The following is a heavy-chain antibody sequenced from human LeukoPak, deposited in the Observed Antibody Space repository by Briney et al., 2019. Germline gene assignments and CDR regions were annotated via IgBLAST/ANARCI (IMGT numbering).Heavy chain of an antibody. V-gene: IGHV4-38-2*02. Sequence: SETLSLTCTVSGYSITSGYYWGWIRQPPGKGLEWIGSIYHSGNTYYNPSLKSRVTISVDTSKNQFSLKLSSVTAADTAVYYCANKVYCSTTSCYHAGYWGQGTLVTVSS. D-gene: IGHD2-2*01. CDR2: IYHSGNT. CDR3: ANKVYCSTTSCYHAGY. CDR1: GYSITSGYY. J-gene: IGHJ4*02.